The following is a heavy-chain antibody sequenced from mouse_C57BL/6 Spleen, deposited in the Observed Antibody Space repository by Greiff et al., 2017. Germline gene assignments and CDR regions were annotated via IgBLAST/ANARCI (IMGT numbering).Heavy chain of an antibody. V-gene: IGHV1-55*01. J-gene: IGHJ3*01. Sequence: VQLQQPGAELVKPGASVKMSCKASGYTFTSYWITWVKQRPGQGLEWIGDIYPGSGSTNYTEKFKSKDTLTVDTSSSTAYMQLSSLTSEDSAVYYCARQEKYDYDGGFAYWGQGTLVTVSA. CDR3: ARQEKYDYDGGFAY. D-gene: IGHD2-4*01. CDR1: GYTFTSYW. CDR2: IYPGSGST.